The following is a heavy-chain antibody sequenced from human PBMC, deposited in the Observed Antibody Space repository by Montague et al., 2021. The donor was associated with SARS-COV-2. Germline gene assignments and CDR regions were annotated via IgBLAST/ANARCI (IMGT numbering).Heavy chain of an antibody. CDR3: ARGATRSFDH. V-gene: IGHV4-59*01. CDR1: GDSLTYFY. CDR2: IFYSGST. D-gene: IGHD1-1*01. Sequence: SETLSLTCSVSGDSLTYFYWSWLRQTPGKGLEWIGYIFYSGSTKYNPSLQSRVTFSVDTSRNQFSPNLDSMTAADTGVYYCARGATRSFDHWGQGVLVTVSS. J-gene: IGHJ4*02.